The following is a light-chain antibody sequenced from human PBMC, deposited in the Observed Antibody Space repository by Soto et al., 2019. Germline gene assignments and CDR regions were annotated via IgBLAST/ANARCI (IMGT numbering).Light chain of an antibody. Sequence: QSALTQPASVSGSPGQSITISCTGTSSDVGGYNYVSWYQQHPGKAPKLMIYDVSNRPSGVSNRFSGSKSGNTASLTISGLQAGDEAGYYCSSYTSRSTVVFGGGTKLTVL. J-gene: IGLJ2*01. V-gene: IGLV2-14*01. CDR3: SSYTSRSTVV. CDR2: DVS. CDR1: SSDVGGYNY.